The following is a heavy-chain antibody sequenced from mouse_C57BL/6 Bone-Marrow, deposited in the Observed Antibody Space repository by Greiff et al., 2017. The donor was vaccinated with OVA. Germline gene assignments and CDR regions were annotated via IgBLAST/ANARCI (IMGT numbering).Heavy chain of an antibody. J-gene: IGHJ4*01. CDR3: TAYYGYYAMDY. V-gene: IGHV6-3*01. Sequence: EVKLEESGGGLVQPGGSMKLSCVASGFTFSNYWMNWVRQSPEKGLEWVAQIRLKSDNYATHYAESVKGRFTISRDDSKSSVYLQMNNLRAEDTGIYYCTAYYGYYAMDYWGQGTSVTVSS. CDR2: IRLKSDNYAT. CDR1: GFTFSNYW. D-gene: IGHD1-1*01.